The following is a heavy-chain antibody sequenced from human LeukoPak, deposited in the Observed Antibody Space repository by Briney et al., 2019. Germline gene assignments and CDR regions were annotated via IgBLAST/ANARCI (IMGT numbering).Heavy chain of an antibody. CDR2: IRYDGSNK. CDR3: AKEMASIVVVPAATDFDY. V-gene: IGHV3-30*02. J-gene: IGHJ4*02. Sequence: PGGSLTLSCAISGFTSTTAWMTWVRQAPGKGLEWVAFIRYDGSNKYYADSVKGRFTISRDNSKNTLYLQMNSLRAEDTAVYYCAKEMASIVVVPAATDFDYWGQGTLVTVSS. D-gene: IGHD2-2*01. CDR1: GFTSTTAW.